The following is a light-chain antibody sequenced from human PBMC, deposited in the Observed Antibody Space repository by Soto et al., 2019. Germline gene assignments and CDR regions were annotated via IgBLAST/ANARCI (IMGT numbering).Light chain of an antibody. V-gene: IGKV1-5*01. CDR1: QSINFW. Sequence: DIQMTQSPSTLSASVGDRVTITCRASQSINFWLAWYQQKPGKAPRLLIYDASNLESGVPSRFSGSASGAYFTLTISSLQPEDFATYYCFQDYNYPRTFGPGTKV. J-gene: IGKJ3*01. CDR3: FQDYNYPRT. CDR2: DAS.